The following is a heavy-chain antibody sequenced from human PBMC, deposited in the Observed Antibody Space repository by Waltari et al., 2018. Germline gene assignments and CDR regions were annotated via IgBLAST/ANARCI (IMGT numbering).Heavy chain of an antibody. CDR2: IWYDGSNK. CDR1: GFTFSSYG. Sequence: QVQPVESGGGVVQPGRSLRLSCAASGFTFSSYGMHWVRQAPGKGLEWVAVIWYDGSNKYYADSVKGRFTISRDNSKNTLYLQMNSLRAEDTAVYYCARDKSLAAVGRRGAFDIWGQGTMVTVSS. CDR3: ARDKSLAAVGRRGAFDI. J-gene: IGHJ3*02. V-gene: IGHV3-33*01. D-gene: IGHD6-13*01.